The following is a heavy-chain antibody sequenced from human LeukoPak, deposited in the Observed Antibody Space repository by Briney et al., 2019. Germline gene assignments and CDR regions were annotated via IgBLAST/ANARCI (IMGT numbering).Heavy chain of an antibody. CDR1: GFTFSSYA. J-gene: IGHJ4*02. V-gene: IGHV3-23*01. CDR3: AKWPEGATPKFHY. CDR2: ISGSGGST. Sequence: GGSLRLSCAASGFTFSSYAMSWVRQAPGKGLEWVSAISGSGGSTHYADSVKGRFTISRDNSKNTLYLQMDSLRAEDTAIYYCAKWPEGATPKFHYWGQGTLVTVSS. D-gene: IGHD1-26*01.